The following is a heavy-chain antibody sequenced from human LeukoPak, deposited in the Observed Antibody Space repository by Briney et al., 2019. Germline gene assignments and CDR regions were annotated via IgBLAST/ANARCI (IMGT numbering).Heavy chain of an antibody. CDR3: VYISNAGDY. Sequence: GGSLRLSCAASGFTFSSYAMHWVRQAPGKGLEWVAVISYDGSNKYYADSVKGRFTISRDNSKNTLYLQMNSLRAEDTAVYYCVYISNAGDYWGQGTLVTVSS. J-gene: IGHJ4*02. D-gene: IGHD3-3*02. CDR1: GFTFSSYA. V-gene: IGHV3-30*04. CDR2: ISYDGSNK.